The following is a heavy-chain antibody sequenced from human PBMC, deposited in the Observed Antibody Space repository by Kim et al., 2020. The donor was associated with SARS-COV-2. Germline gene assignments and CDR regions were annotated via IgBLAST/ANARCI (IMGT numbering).Heavy chain of an antibody. CDR2: VDDSGTT. CDR3: ARHSRWIYNSDR. D-gene: IGHD5-12*01. CDR1: GDSITSPGYY. J-gene: IGHJ4*02. V-gene: IGHV4-39*01. Sequence: SETLSLTCTVSGDSITSPGYYWGWIRQPALKGLEWVGTVDDSGTTYYNPSLKSRLTVSADTSKNQFFLKLSAVTAADTGLYFCARHSRWIYNSDRWGQGTLVTVSS.